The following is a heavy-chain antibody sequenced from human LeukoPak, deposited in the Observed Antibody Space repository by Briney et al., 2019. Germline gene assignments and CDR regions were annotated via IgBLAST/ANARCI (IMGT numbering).Heavy chain of an antibody. CDR1: GSMVSSYG. D-gene: IGHD3-10*01. CDR2: IKQDGSEK. CDR3: ARVKYYYGSGSDYFDY. V-gene: IGHV3-7*03. J-gene: IGHJ4*02. Sequence: PGRSLRLSCAASGSMVSSYGMHRVRQAPGKGLEWVANIKQDGSEKYYVDSVKGRFTISRDNAKNSLYLQMNSLRAEDTAVYYCARVKYYYGSGSDYFDYWGQGTLVTVSS.